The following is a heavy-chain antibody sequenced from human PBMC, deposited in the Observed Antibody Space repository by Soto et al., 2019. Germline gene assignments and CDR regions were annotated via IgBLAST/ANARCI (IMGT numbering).Heavy chain of an antibody. J-gene: IGHJ6*02. D-gene: IGHD3-3*02. Sequence: SVKVSCKASGGTFSSYAISWVRQAPGQGLEWMGGIIPIFGTANYAQKFQGRVTITADESTSTAYMELSSLRSEDTAVYYCASFYHLAYYYYGMDVWGQGTTVTVSS. CDR3: ASFYHLAYYYYGMDV. CDR1: GGTFSSYA. V-gene: IGHV1-69*13. CDR2: IIPIFGTA.